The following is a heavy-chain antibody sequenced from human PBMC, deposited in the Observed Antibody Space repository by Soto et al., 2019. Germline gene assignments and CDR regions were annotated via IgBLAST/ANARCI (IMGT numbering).Heavy chain of an antibody. CDR1: GGSISSYY. V-gene: IGHV4-59*01. D-gene: IGHD3-22*01. J-gene: IGHJ3*02. CDR2: IYYSGST. Sequence: SETLSLTCTVSGGSISSYYWSWIRQPPGKGLEWIGYIYYSGSTNYNPSLKSRVTISVDTSKNQFSLKLSSVTAADTAVYYCARVPKYYYDSSGPRAAFDIWGQGTMVTVS. CDR3: ARVPKYYYDSSGPRAAFDI.